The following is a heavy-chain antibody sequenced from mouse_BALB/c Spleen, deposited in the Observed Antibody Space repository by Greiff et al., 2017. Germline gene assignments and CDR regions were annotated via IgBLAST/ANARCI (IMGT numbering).Heavy chain of an antibody. D-gene: IGHD1-1*01. CDR3: ASITTVVRENWYFDV. CDR1: GFTFSSYY. J-gene: IGHJ1*01. Sequence: DVHLVESGGGLVKLGGSLKLSCAASGFTFSSYYMSWVRQTPEKRLELVAAINSNGGSTYYPDTVKGRFTISRDNAKNTLYLQMSSLKSEDTALYYCASITTVVRENWYFDVWGAGTTVTVSS. CDR2: INSNGGST. V-gene: IGHV5-6-2*01.